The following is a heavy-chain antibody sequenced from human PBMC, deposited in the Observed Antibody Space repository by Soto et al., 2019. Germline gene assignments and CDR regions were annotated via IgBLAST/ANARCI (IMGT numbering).Heavy chain of an antibody. Sequence: QVQLVQSGAEVKKPGSSVKVSCKASGGTFSSYAISWVRQAPGQGLEWMGGIIPIFGTANYAQKFQGRVTITADESTSTACMALSSVSSADTAVYYCAREALRYLYYYYGMDVWGQGTTVTVSS. CDR3: AREALRYLYYYYGMDV. J-gene: IGHJ6*02. V-gene: IGHV1-69*01. CDR1: GGTFSSYA. CDR2: IIPIFGTA. D-gene: IGHD3-9*01.